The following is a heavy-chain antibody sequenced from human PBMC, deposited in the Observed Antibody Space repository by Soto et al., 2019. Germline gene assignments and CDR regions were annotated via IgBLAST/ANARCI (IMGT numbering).Heavy chain of an antibody. CDR1: GGSFGGYY. V-gene: IGHV4-34*01. Sequence: PSETLSLTCAVYGGSFGGYYWSWIRQPPGKGLEWIGEVNHSGSTNYNPSLKSRVTISVDTSKNQFSLKLSSVTAADTAVYCCAREGCSGGSCYSGFFYYYYGMDVWGQGTTVTVSS. J-gene: IGHJ6*02. D-gene: IGHD2-15*01. CDR3: AREGCSGGSCYSGFFYYYYGMDV. CDR2: VNHSGST.